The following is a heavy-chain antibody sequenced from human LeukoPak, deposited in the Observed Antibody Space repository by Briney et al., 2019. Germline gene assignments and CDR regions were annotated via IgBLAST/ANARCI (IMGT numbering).Heavy chain of an antibody. D-gene: IGHD3-22*01. J-gene: IGHJ4*02. V-gene: IGHV1-18*01. CDR1: GYTFISYG. Sequence: ASVKVSCKASGYTFISYGISWVRQAPGQGLEWMGWISVYNGNTNYAQNRQGRVTMTTDTSTSTAYMELRSLRSDDTAVYYCARDTYYYDSSGHYYRFDYWGQGTLVTVSS. CDR2: ISVYNGNT. CDR3: ARDTYYYDSSGHYYRFDY.